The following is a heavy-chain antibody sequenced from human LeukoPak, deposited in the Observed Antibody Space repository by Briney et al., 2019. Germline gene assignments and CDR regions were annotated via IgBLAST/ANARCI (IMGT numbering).Heavy chain of an antibody. Sequence: GESLKISCKGSGYSFTTYWIGWVRQMPGKGLEWMGIIYPGDSDTTYSPSFQGQVTISADKSISTAYLQWSSLKASDTAMYYCARRDGYCSSTSCYADYYYGMDVWGQGTTVTVSS. V-gene: IGHV5-51*01. CDR3: ARRDGYCSSTSCYADYYYGMDV. D-gene: IGHD2-2*01. J-gene: IGHJ6*02. CDR1: GYSFTTYW. CDR2: IYPGDSDT.